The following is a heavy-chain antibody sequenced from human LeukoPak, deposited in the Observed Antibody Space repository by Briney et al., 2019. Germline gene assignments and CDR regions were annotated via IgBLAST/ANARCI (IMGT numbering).Heavy chain of an antibody. CDR2: IYSGGST. V-gene: IGHV3-66*02. J-gene: IGHJ4*02. CDR1: GFTFSSYW. D-gene: IGHD2-2*02. CDR3: ARGGGYCTGPSCYTFDY. Sequence: GGSLRLSCAASGFTFSSYWMSWVRQAPGKGLEWVSVIYSGGSTYYADSVKGRFTISRDNSKNTLYLQMNSLRAEDTTVFYCARGGGYCTGPSCYTFDYWGQGTLVTVSS.